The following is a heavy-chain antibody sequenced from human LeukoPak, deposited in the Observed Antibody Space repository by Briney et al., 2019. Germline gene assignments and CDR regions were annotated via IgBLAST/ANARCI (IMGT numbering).Heavy chain of an antibody. Sequence: ASVKVSCKASGGTFTSYYMHWVRQAPGQGLEWLGIINPSGGSTSYAQKFQGRVTMTRDTSTSTVYMELSSLRSEDTAVYYCARLPPAYGGNLYMDVWGKGTTVTVSS. CDR2: INPSGGST. J-gene: IGHJ6*03. D-gene: IGHD4-23*01. CDR3: ARLPPAYGGNLYMDV. V-gene: IGHV1-46*03. CDR1: GGTFTSYY.